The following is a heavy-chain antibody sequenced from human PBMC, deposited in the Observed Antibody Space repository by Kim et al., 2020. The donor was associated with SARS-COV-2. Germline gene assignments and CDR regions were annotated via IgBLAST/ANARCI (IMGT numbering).Heavy chain of an antibody. D-gene: IGHD2-2*01. V-gene: IGHV3-23*01. CDR1: GFTFTSYA. Sequence: GGSLRLSCEASGFTFTSYAMTCVRQAPGKGLEWVASIGITGGNTYYADSVKGRFTISRDNSRDTLFLHMNSLRAEDTAVYYCTKRTSGAWPFDYWGQGTLVTVSS. J-gene: IGHJ4*02. CDR3: TKRTSGAWPFDY. CDR2: IGITGGNT.